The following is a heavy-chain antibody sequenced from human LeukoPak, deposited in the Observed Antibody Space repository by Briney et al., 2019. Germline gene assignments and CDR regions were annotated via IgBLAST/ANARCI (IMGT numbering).Heavy chain of an antibody. V-gene: IGHV4-38-2*02. CDR3: ARIEDVTRGYNHAYYFDY. Sequence: SETLSLTCTVSGYSISSDYYWGWIRQPPGKGLEWIGNIFHNGNTYYNPSLKSRVTMSIDTSKKQFSLTLRTATAADTAVYYCARIEDVTRGYNHAYYFDYWGQGTLVTVSS. D-gene: IGHD5-18*01. CDR2: IFHNGNT. CDR1: GYSISSDYY. J-gene: IGHJ4*02.